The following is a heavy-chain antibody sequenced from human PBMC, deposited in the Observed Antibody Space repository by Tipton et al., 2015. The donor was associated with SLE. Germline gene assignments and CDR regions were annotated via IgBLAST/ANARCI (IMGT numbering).Heavy chain of an antibody. Sequence: TLSLTCTVSGGSISSYYWSWIRQPPGKGLEWIGSIYYSGSTYYNPSLQSRVTISIDKSKNQFSLKLNSVTAADTAVYYCARLVTSSWYWYCDLWGRGTLVTVSS. V-gene: IGHV4-59*12. CDR3: ARLVTSSWYWYCDL. CDR1: GGSISSYY. CDR2: IYYSGST. J-gene: IGHJ2*01. D-gene: IGHD6-13*01.